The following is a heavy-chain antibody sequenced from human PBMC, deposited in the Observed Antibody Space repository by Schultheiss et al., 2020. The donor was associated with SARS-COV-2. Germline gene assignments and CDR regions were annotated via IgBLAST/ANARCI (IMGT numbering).Heavy chain of an antibody. CDR3: ARANSGVYYFDY. D-gene: IGHD5-12*01. J-gene: IGHJ4*02. CDR1: GFTFSSYA. CDR2: ISGSGGST. V-gene: IGHV3-23*01. Sequence: GGSLRLSCAASGFTFSSYAMSWVRQAPGKGLEWVSAISGSGGSTYYADSVKGRFTISRDNSKNTLYLQMNSLRAEDTAVYYCARANSGVYYFDYWGQGTLVTVSS.